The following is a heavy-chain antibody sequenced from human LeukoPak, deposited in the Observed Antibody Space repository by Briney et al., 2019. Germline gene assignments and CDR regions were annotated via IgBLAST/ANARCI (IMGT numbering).Heavy chain of an antibody. J-gene: IGHJ6*03. V-gene: IGHV4-31*03. CDR1: GGSISSGGYY. CDR2: IYYSGST. CDR3: AREASGNIVVVPAAKYYYMDV. Sequence: PSETLSLTCTVSGGSISSGGYYGSWIRQHPGKGLEWIGYIYYSGSTYYNPSLKSRVTISVDTSKNQFSLKLSSVTAADTAVYYCAREASGNIVVVPAAKYYYMDVWGKGTTVTVSS. D-gene: IGHD2-2*01.